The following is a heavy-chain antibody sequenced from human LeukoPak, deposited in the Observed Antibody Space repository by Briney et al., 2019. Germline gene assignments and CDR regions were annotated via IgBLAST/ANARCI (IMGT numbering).Heavy chain of an antibody. D-gene: IGHD3-22*01. CDR1: GYSISSGYY. CDR3: ARDGVHYYDSSGFNWFDP. J-gene: IGHJ5*02. CDR2: IYHSGST. V-gene: IGHV4-38-2*02. Sequence: PSETLPLTCTVSGYSISSGYYWGWIRQPPGKGLEWIGSIYHSGSTYYNPSLKSRVTISVDTSKNQFSLKLSSVTAADTAVYYCARDGVHYYDSSGFNWFDPWGQGTLVTVSS.